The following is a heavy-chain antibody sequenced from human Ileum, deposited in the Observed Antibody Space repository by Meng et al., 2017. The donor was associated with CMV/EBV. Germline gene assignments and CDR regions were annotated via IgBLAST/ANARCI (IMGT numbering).Heavy chain of an antibody. J-gene: IGHJ4*02. D-gene: IGHD1/OR15-1a*01. Sequence: GGSLRLSCAASGFTFDDYGMSWVRQAPGKGLEWVAFIQYDESTEYYAVSVKGRFSISRDNSKNTLFLQMNGLRAGDTAVYYCVKENKKLRGDYWGQGTLVTVSS. CDR1: GFTFDDYG. CDR3: VKENKKLRGDY. CDR2: IQYDESTE. V-gene: IGHV3-30*02.